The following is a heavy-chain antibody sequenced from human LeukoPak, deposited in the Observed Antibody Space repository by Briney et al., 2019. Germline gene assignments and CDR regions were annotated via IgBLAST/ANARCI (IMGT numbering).Heavy chain of an antibody. CDR1: GYTFTSYY. Sequence: ASVKVSCKASGYTFTSYYIHWVRQAPGQGLEWMGIINCAGGSTRYAQKFQGRVTMTRDTSTSTVYMELSSLRSEDTAVYYCAREGELLGGFDIWGQGTRVTVSS. D-gene: IGHD1-7*01. V-gene: IGHV1-46*01. CDR3: AREGELLGGFDI. CDR2: INCAGGST. J-gene: IGHJ3*02.